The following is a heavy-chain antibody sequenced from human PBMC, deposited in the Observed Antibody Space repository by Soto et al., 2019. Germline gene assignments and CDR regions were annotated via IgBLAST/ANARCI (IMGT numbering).Heavy chain of an antibody. D-gene: IGHD1-26*01. CDR3: ARLTGGSYWNIDY. CDR1: GGTISSYA. J-gene: IGHJ4*02. V-gene: IGHV1-69*01. CDR2: IIPMFGTA. Sequence: QVQLVQSGAEVKKPGSSVKVSCKASGGTISSYAISWVRQAPGQGLEWLGAIIPMFGTANYAQKVQGRVTITADESTSTAYMELNSLRSEDTAVYYSARLTGGSYWNIDYWGQGTLVTVSS.